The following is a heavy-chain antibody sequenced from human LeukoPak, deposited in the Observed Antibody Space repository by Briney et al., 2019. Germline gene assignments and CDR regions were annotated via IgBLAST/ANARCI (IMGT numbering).Heavy chain of an antibody. J-gene: IGHJ4*02. CDR2: IYYSGST. D-gene: IGHD6-13*01. CDR1: GGSISSGDYY. V-gene: IGHV4-30-4*01. Sequence: RSQTLSLTCTVSGGSISSGDYYWSWIRQPPGKGLEWIGYIYYSGSTYYNPSLKSRVTISVDTSKNQFSLKLSSVTAADTAVYYCARDHRGMYSSSFCDWGQGTLVTVSS. CDR3: ARDHRGMYSSSFCD.